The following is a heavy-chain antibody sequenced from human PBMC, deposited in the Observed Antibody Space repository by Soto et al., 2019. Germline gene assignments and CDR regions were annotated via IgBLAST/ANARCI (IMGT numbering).Heavy chain of an antibody. CDR2: IYPGDSDT. Sequence: PGESLKISCNTSGFTFTTTWIGWVRQMPGKGLELMGVIYPGDSDTRYDPSFQGQVTISADKSISTTFLQWSSLTASDTAIYYCARHGVYFGLDNWFDSWGQGTLVTVSS. D-gene: IGHD3-16*01. CDR1: GFTFTTTW. V-gene: IGHV5-51*01. CDR3: ARHGVYFGLDNWFDS. J-gene: IGHJ5*01.